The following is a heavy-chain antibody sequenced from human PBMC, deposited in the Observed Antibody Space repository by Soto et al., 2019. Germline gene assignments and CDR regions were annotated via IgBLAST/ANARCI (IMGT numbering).Heavy chain of an antibody. CDR3: ARVYVVPAALDYHYYGMDV. CDR2: IIPIFGTA. D-gene: IGHD2-2*01. J-gene: IGHJ6*02. V-gene: IGHV1-69*13. Sequence: GASVKVSCKASGGTFSSYAISWVRQAPGQGLEWMGGIIPIFGTANYAQKFQGRVTITADESTSTAYMELSSLRSEDTAVYYCARVYVVPAALDYHYYGMDVWGQGTTVTVSS. CDR1: GGTFSSYA.